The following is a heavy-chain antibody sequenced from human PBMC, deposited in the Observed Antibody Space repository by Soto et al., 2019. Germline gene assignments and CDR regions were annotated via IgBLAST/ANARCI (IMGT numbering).Heavy chain of an antibody. CDR1: GGSINSGDYY. V-gene: IGHV4-30-4*01. J-gene: IGHJ6*02. CDR2: IFHSGST. CDR3: ARDRYYGSGTYYNFYSGMDV. Sequence: PSETLSLTCTVSGGSINSGDYYWTWVRQPPWKGLEWIGNIFHSGSTYYTPSLQSRVTISLDTSKNHFSLKLSSVTPADTAVYYCARDRYYGSGTYYNFYSGMDVWGQGTTVT. D-gene: IGHD3-10*01.